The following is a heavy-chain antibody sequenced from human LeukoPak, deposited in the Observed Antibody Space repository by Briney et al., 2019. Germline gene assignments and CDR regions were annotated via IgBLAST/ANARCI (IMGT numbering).Heavy chain of an antibody. J-gene: IGHJ4*02. Sequence: SETLSLTCAVYGGSFSGYYWSWIRQPPGKGLEWIGETNHSGSTNYNPSLKSRVTISVDTSKNQFSLKLSSVTAADTAVFYCARRVIVATIDYWGQGTLVTVSS. V-gene: IGHV4-34*01. CDR3: ARRVIVATIDY. CDR1: GGSFSGYY. CDR2: TNHSGST. D-gene: IGHD5-12*01.